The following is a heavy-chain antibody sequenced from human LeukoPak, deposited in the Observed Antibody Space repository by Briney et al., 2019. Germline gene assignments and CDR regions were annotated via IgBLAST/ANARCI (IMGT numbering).Heavy chain of an antibody. Sequence: GGPLRLSCAASGFTLSSYAMSWVRPAPGKGLEWVSGISGSGGNTYYADSVKGQFTISRDNSKNTLYLQMNNLRAEDTALYYCAKGRYDSSGPANTFDYWGQGTLVTVSS. J-gene: IGHJ4*02. D-gene: IGHD3-22*01. CDR2: ISGSGGNT. CDR3: AKGRYDSSGPANTFDY. V-gene: IGHV3-23*01. CDR1: GFTLSSYA.